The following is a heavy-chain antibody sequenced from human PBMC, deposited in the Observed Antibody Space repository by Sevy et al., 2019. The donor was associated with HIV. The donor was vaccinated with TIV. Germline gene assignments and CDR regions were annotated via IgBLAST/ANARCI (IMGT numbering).Heavy chain of an antibody. CDR1: GFTFSSYA. V-gene: IGHV3-30-3*01. J-gene: IGHJ3*02. D-gene: IGHD3-10*01. CDR2: ISYDGSNK. Sequence: GGSLRLSCAASGFTFSSYAMHWVRQAPGKGLEWVAVISYDGSNKYYADSVKGRFTISRDNSKNTLYLQMNSLRADDTAVYYCARFQSITMVRGVIITDDAFDIWGQGTMVTVSS. CDR3: ARFQSITMVRGVIITDDAFDI.